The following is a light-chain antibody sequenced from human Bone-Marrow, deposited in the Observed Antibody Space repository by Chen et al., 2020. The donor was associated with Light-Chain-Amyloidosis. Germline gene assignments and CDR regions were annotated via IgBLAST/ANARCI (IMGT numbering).Light chain of an antibody. V-gene: IGKV1-39*01. Sequence: DIQMTQSPSSLSASVGDRVTVTCRASQSLNTYLNWYQHKPGKAPKLLIYAASTLQSGVPSRFSGSGSGTDFTLTITNLQAEDFATYNCRQSYIAQYTFGQGTMLEIK. J-gene: IGKJ2*01. CDR3: RQSYIAQYT. CDR2: AAS. CDR1: QSLNTY.